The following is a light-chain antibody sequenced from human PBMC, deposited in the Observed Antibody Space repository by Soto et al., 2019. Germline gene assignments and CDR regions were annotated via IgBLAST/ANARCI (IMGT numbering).Light chain of an antibody. Sequence: QSALTQPASVSGSPGQSITISCTGASSDVGGYNFVSWYQHHPGSPPKLIIYEVSHRPSGVSNRFSGSKSANKASLTISGLQVEDEDDYFCSSYSSTTTREVFGTGTKVTVL. CDR3: SSYSSTTTREV. J-gene: IGLJ1*01. CDR2: EVS. V-gene: IGLV2-14*01. CDR1: SSDVGGYNF.